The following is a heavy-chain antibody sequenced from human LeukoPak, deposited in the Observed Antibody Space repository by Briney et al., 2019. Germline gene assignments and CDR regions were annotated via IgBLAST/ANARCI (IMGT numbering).Heavy chain of an antibody. CDR3: ARDLLRCGGDCYRGRDAFDI. CDR1: GGTFSSYA. CDR2: IIPIFGTA. J-gene: IGHJ3*02. V-gene: IGHV1-69*05. D-gene: IGHD2-21*02. Sequence: GASVKVSCKASGGTFSSYAISWVRQAPGQGLEWMGGIIPIFGTANYAQKFQGRVTITRDTSASTAYMELSSLRSEDMAVYYCARDLLRCGGDCYRGRDAFDIWGQGTMVTVSS.